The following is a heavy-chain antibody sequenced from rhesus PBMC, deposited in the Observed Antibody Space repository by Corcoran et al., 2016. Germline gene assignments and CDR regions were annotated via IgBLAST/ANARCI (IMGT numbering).Heavy chain of an antibody. J-gene: IGHJ4*01. CDR3: ARGSLVLRD. CDR2: VSGSGRGT. V-gene: IGHV4-173*01. CDR1: GGSISSNY. Sequence: QVQLQESGPGLVKPSETLFLTCAVSGGSISSNYWSWIRRPPGKGLEGIGRVSGSGRGTHATTSLDSRITLSTDTPRNEFSLELSAVTAADTAVYYCARGSLVLRDWGQGVLVTVSS. D-gene: IGHD2-2*01.